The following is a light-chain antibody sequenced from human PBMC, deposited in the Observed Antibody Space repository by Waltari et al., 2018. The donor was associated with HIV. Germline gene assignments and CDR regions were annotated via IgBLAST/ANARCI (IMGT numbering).Light chain of an antibody. CDR1: QGIRFD. V-gene: IGKV1-6*01. J-gene: IGKJ1*01. Sequence: IQMTQSPSSLSASIGDRVTITCRASQGIRFDLGWYQQKPGKAPRLLIYAASSLQSGVPSRFSGSGSGTEFTLTISSLQPEDFATYFCLQDYNYPWTFGQGTKVEI. CDR2: AAS. CDR3: LQDYNYPWT.